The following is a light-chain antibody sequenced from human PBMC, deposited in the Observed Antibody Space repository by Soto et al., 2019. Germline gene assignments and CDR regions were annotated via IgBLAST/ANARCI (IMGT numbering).Light chain of an antibody. CDR3: QQYERPPFA. Sequence: EIVLTQSPGTLSLFPGDRATLSCRASQRVANSYLAWYQQKPGQAPRLLIYDASTRAAGVPDRVSGGGSGSDFTLTIRGLEPEDFAFYFCQQYERPPFAFGQGTRLEI. CDR2: DAS. CDR1: QRVANSY. J-gene: IGKJ2*01. V-gene: IGKV3-20*01.